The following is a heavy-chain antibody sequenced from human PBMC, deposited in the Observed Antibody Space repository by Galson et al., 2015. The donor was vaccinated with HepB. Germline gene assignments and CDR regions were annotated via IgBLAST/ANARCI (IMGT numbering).Heavy chain of an antibody. J-gene: IGHJ5*02. CDR1: GGSISSYS. Sequence: TLSLTCAVYGGSISSYSWSWIRQPPGKGLEWIGDIDYSGSTNSGNTNYNPSLKSRVTISVDTSKNQFSLKLSSVTAADTAVYYCARCLSEWNWSDPWGQGTLVTVSS. V-gene: IGHV4-59*01. D-gene: IGHD3-3*01. CDR3: ARCLSEWNWSDP. CDR2: IDYSGST.